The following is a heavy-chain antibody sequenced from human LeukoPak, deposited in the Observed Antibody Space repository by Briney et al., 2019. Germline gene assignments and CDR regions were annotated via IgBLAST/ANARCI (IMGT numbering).Heavy chain of an antibody. Sequence: SETLSLTCTVSGGSISSYYWSWIRQPPGKGLEWIGRIYTSGSTNYNPSLKSRVTISVDTSKNQFSLKLSSVTAADTAVYYCARATIVVVPAAQGPFDYWGQGTLVTVSS. D-gene: IGHD2-2*01. CDR2: IYTSGST. CDR3: ARATIVVVPAAQGPFDY. J-gene: IGHJ4*02. CDR1: GGSISSYY. V-gene: IGHV4-4*08.